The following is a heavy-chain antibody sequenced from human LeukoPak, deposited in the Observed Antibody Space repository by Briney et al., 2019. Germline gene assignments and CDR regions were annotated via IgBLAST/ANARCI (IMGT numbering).Heavy chain of an antibody. CDR3: ARVGSIAARRHGWFDP. CDR2: IYYSGST. CDR1: GGSISSSSYY. Sequence: SETLSLTCTVSGGSISSSSYYWGWIRQPPGKGLEWIGSIYYSGSTYYSPSLKSRVTISVDTSKNQFSLKLSSVTAADAAVYYCARVGSIAARRHGWFDPWGQGTLVTVSS. V-gene: IGHV4-39*07. D-gene: IGHD6-6*01. J-gene: IGHJ5*02.